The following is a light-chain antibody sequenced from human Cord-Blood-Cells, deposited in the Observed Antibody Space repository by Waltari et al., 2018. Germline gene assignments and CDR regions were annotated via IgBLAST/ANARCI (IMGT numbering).Light chain of an antibody. CDR2: GAS. J-gene: IGKJ5*01. CDR1: QSVSSN. V-gene: IGKV3-15*01. CDR3: QQYNNWPSIT. Sequence: EIVMTQSPPTLSVSPAERATLSCRASQSVSSNLAWYQQKPGQAPRLLIYGASTRATGIPARFSGSGSGTEFTLTISSLQSEDFAVYYCQQYNNWPSITFGQGTRLEIK.